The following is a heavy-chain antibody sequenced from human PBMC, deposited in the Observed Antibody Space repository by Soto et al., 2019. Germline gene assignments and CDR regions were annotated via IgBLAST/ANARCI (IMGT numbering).Heavy chain of an antibody. J-gene: IGHJ4*02. D-gene: IGHD2-15*01. V-gene: IGHV3-48*01. Sequence: EVQLVESGGGLVQPGGSLRLSCAASGFTFSSYSLKWVRQAPGKGREWVSYISSRSSTIYYADSVKGRFTISRDNAKNSLYLKMNTLRGEDAAVYYCARDKPYVVVVPFDYWGQGTLVTVSS. CDR3: ARDKPYVVVVPFDY. CDR1: GFTFSSYS. CDR2: ISSRSSTI.